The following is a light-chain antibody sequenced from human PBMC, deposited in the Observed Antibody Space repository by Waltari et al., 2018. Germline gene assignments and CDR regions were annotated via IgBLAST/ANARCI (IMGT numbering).Light chain of an antibody. CDR3: QHDLRLPVT. J-gene: IGKJ1*01. CDR1: RSVSRA. CDR2: GAS. Sequence: EIVLTQSPGTLSLSLGERATVSCRASRSVSRALACYQQKPGHAPRLLIYGASTRATGIPDRLSGSGSVTDFSLTLSRLEPGDFAVYYCQHDLRLPVTFGQGTTVE. V-gene: IGKV3-20*01.